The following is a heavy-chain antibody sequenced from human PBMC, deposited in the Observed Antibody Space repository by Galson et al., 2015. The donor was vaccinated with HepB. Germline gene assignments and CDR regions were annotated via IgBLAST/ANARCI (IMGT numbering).Heavy chain of an antibody. CDR2: IVVGSGNT. D-gene: IGHD3-22*01. V-gene: IGHV1-58*01. CDR1: GFTFTSSA. J-gene: IGHJ6*02. CDR3: AARHYSYYYDSSGYDSYGMDV. Sequence: SVKVSCKASGFTFTSSAVQWVRQARGQRLEWIGWIVVGSGNTNYAQKFQERVTITRDMSTSTAYMELSSLRSEDTAVYYCAARHYSYYYDSSGYDSYGMDVWGQGTTVTVSS.